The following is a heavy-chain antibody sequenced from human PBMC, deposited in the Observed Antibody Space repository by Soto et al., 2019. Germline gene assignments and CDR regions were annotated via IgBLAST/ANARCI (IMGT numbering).Heavy chain of an antibody. Sequence: QVQLVESGGGVVQPGRSLRLSCAASGFTFSSYGMHWVRQAPGKGLEWVAVIWYDGSNKYYADSVKGRFTISRDNSKNTLYLQMNSLRAEDTAVYYCARDHYGDYVGTFDYWGQGTLVTVSS. CDR1: GFTFSSYG. J-gene: IGHJ4*02. D-gene: IGHD4-17*01. CDR2: IWYDGSNK. CDR3: ARDHYGDYVGTFDY. V-gene: IGHV3-33*01.